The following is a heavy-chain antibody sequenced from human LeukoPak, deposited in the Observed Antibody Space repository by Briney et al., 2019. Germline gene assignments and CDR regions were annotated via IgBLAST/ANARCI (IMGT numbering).Heavy chain of an antibody. J-gene: IGHJ6*03. Sequence: GASVKVSCKASGYTFTSYGISWVRQAPGQGLEWMGWISAYNGNTDYAQKLQGRVTMTTDTSTSTAYMELRSLRSDDTAVYYCARGDSNYYYYYYYMDVWGKGTTVTVSS. CDR2: ISAYNGNT. D-gene: IGHD4-11*01. CDR1: GYTFTSYG. CDR3: ARGDSNYYYYYYYMDV. V-gene: IGHV1-18*01.